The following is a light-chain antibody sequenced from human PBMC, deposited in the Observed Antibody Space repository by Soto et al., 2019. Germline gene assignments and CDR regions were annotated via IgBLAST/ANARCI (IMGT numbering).Light chain of an antibody. CDR1: QSISSN. V-gene: IGKV3-15*01. CDR2: RTS. Sequence: ETVMTQSPATLSVSPVERATLSCMASQSISSNLAWYQQKPGQAPRLLMFRTSSRATGFPARFSGSGSGTDFTLTISRLESEDFAVYYCQQYGSSPGTFGQGTKVDIK. CDR3: QQYGSSPGT. J-gene: IGKJ1*01.